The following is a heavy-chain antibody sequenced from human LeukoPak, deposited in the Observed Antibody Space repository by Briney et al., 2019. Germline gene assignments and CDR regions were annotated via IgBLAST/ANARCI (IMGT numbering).Heavy chain of an antibody. J-gene: IGHJ6*02. CDR2: ISSSSSTI. CDR3: ARDLSFALWFGSSYYGMDV. D-gene: IGHD3-10*01. Sequence: PGGSLRLSCAASGFTFSSYSMNWVRQAPGKGLEWVSYISSSSSTIYYADSVKGRFTISRDNAKNSLYLQMNSLRAEDTAVYYCARDLSFALWFGSSYYGMDVWGQGTTVTVSS. V-gene: IGHV3-48*04. CDR1: GFTFSSYS.